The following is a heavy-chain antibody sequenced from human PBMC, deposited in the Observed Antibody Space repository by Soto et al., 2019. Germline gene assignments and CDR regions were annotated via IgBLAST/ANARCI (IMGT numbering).Heavy chain of an antibody. Sequence: EVQLLASGGGLVQPGGSLRLSCAASGFTFSTYDMSWVRQAPGKGLEGVSLFSSTGGSTFYADSVKGRFTISRDNSKNTLYLQMNSLRAEDTAVYYCAKRAYCSSTTCYHCFDYWGQGTLVTVSS. V-gene: IGHV3-23*01. CDR2: FSSTGGST. D-gene: IGHD2-2*01. CDR3: AKRAYCSSTTCYHCFDY. J-gene: IGHJ4*02. CDR1: GFTFSTYD.